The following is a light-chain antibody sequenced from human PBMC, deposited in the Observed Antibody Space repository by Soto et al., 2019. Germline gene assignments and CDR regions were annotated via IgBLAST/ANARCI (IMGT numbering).Light chain of an antibody. CDR3: QQRSSWPRT. Sequence: EIVLTQSPATLSLSPGERATLSCRASQSVSSYLAWYQQKPGQTPRLLIYDAFNRSTGIPVRFSGSGSGTDFTLTISSLEPEDFAVYYGQQRSSWPRTFGQGTKLEIK. V-gene: IGKV3-11*01. CDR1: QSVSSY. J-gene: IGKJ2*01. CDR2: DAF.